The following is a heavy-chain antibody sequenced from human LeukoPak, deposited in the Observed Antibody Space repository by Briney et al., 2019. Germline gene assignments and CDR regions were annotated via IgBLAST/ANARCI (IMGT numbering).Heavy chain of an antibody. CDR1: GYTFTSYG. CDR3: ARRWRSVAAAVTYYFDY. D-gene: IGHD6-13*01. V-gene: IGHV1-18*01. J-gene: IGHJ4*02. CDR2: ISAYNGNT. Sequence: ASVKVSCKASGYTFTSYGISWVRRAPGQGLEWMGWISAYNGNTNYAQKLQGRVTMTTDTSTSTAYMELRSLRSDDTAVYYCARRWRSVAAAVTYYFDYWGQGTLVTVSS.